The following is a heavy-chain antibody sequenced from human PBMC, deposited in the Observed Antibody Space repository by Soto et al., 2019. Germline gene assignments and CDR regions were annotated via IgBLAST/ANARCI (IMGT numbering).Heavy chain of an antibody. Sequence: DVHLVESGGGLVQPGGSLRLSCVASGFTFSRYWMSWVRQAPGKGLEWVATIKTDGGEEYYVDSVRGRFTISRDNARDSLFLQMNGLSVEDTAVYYCATSIDCTGAGCSANADHWGQGTLVTVSS. CDR3: ATSIDCTGAGCSANADH. J-gene: IGHJ4*02. V-gene: IGHV3-7*01. CDR1: GFTFSRYW. D-gene: IGHD2-8*02. CDR2: IKTDGGEE.